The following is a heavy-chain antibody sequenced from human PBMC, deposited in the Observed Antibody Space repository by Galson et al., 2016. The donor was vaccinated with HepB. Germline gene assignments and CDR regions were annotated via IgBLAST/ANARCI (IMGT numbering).Heavy chain of an antibody. CDR1: GYPFINYW. Sequence: QSGAEVKKPGESLRISCKGSGYPFINYWIAWVRQVPGKGLEWMGMIYPRDSEIYPRDSEIRYSPSFQGQVTISADMSIFTAYLQWSSLKASDTAIYYCARHVDYFYYMDVWGKGTTVTVSS. D-gene: IGHD2-21*01. V-gene: IGHV5-51*01. CDR3: ARHVDYFYYMDV. J-gene: IGHJ6*03. CDR2: IYPRDSEIYPRDSEI.